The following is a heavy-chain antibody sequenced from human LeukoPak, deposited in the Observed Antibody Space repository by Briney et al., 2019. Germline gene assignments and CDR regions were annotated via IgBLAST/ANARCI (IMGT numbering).Heavy chain of an antibody. CDR1: GYTFSAYY. CDR2: INPSGGRA. D-gene: IGHD5-18*01. J-gene: IGHJ4*02. CDR3: ARGRGHAMRHPDDTTMAYFDF. Sequence: VASVKVSCKASGYTFSAYYIHWVRQAPGHGLEWMGKINPSGGRATYAQKFQVRVTMTRDTSTNTVYMDLSSLRSEDTAVYFCARGRGHAMRHPDDTTMAYFDFWGQGTLVTVSS. V-gene: IGHV1-46*01.